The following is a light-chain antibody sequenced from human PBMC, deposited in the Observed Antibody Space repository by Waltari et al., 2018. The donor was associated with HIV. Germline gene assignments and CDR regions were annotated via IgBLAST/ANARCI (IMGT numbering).Light chain of an antibody. CDR2: DAS. V-gene: IGLV3-21*02. CDR1: NTGSKG. CDR3: QVWDSSTDLRV. Sequence: SHVLTQPPSESVAPGQTARITGGGDNTGSKGVPGYQQKPSQAPVLVVYDASDRPSGIPERFSGSSSWNTATLTISRVEAGDEADFYCQVWDSSTDLRVFGGGTKLTVL. J-gene: IGLJ2*01.